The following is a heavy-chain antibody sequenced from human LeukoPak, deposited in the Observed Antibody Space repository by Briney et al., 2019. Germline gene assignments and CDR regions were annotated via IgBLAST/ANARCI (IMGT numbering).Heavy chain of an antibody. D-gene: IGHD1-26*01. CDR2: IYYSGST. Sequence: SETLSLTCTVSGGPISSYYWSWIRQPPGKGLEWIGYIYYSGSTNYNPSLKSRVTISVDTSKNQFSLKLSSVTAADTAVYYCARSQWELPFDYWGQGTLVTVSS. J-gene: IGHJ4*02. V-gene: IGHV4-59*01. CDR3: ARSQWELPFDY. CDR1: GGPISSYY.